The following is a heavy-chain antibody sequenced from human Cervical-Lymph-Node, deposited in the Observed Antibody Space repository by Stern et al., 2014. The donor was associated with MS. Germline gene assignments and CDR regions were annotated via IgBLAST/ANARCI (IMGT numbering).Heavy chain of an antibody. J-gene: IGHJ6*02. CDR2: IVPLFGKP. CDR1: GGTFSNYA. CDR3: ASPLTATSVPFGYYGMDV. Sequence: QVQLGQSGAEVKKPGSSVKVSCKASGGTFSNYATSWVRQAPGQGLEWMGGIVPLFGKPNYAQKFQGRVTITADESTSTAYMDLSSLRSEDTAVYYCASPLTATSVPFGYYGMDVWGQWTTVTVS. V-gene: IGHV1-69*01. D-gene: IGHD4-17*01.